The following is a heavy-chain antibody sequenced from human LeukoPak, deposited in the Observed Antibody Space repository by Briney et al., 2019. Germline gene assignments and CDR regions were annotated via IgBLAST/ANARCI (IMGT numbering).Heavy chain of an antibody. CDR3: AREWGIAETGASMGDPDV. V-gene: IGHV1-18*01. CDR1: GYTFTSYG. D-gene: IGHD6-13*01. J-gene: IGHJ6*02. CDR2: IGAYNGNT. Sequence: GASVKVSCKASGYTFTSYGISWVRQAPGQGLEWMGWIGAYNGNTNYAQKLQGRVTMTTDTSTSTAYMELRSLRSDDTAVYYCAREWGIAETGASMGDPDVWGQGTTVTVSS.